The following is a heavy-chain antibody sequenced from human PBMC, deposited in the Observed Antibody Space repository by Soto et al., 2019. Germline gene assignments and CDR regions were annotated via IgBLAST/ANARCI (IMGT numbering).Heavy chain of an antibody. CDR3: ARGTWFGELLMRDY. CDR2: IYYSGST. D-gene: IGHD3-10*01. Sequence: PSETLSVTCTISGGSMSSYYWSWIRQPPGKGLEWIGYIYYSGSTNYNPSLKSRVTISVDTSKNQFSLKLSSVTAADTAVYYCARGTWFGELLMRDYWGQGTLVTVSS. CDR1: GGSMSSYY. V-gene: IGHV4-59*01. J-gene: IGHJ4*02.